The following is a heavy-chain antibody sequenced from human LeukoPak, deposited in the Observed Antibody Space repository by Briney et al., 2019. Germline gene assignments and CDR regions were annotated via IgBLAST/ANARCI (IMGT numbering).Heavy chain of an antibody. CDR1: GGSITTYY. CDR2: IYYSGIT. Sequence: SETLSLTCTVSGGSITTYYWSWIRQPPGKGLEWIGFIYYSGITNYNPSLKGRVTISVDTSKNQFSLKLSSATAADTAVYYCARVSHFDSSGYSPWGQGTLVTVSS. CDR3: ARVSHFDSSGYSP. V-gene: IGHV4-59*01. D-gene: IGHD3-22*01. J-gene: IGHJ4*02.